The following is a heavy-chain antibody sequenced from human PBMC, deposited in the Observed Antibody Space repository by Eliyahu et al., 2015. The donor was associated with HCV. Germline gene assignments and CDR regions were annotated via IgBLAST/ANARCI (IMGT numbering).Heavy chain of an antibody. V-gene: IGHV3-11*01. D-gene: IGHD5/OR15-5a*01. CDR3: LRTDSIVSATEHL. Sequence: QVQLVESGGGMVQPGGSLRLXXEXXGLTITDYYMSWIRQSPAKGLXWISYISSSGRPIYYAESVRGRFTISRDNARNSAYLQMNSLRAEDTAVYYCLRTDSIVSATEHLWGQGTLVSVSS. CDR2: ISSSGRPI. CDR1: GLTITDYY. J-gene: IGHJ5*02.